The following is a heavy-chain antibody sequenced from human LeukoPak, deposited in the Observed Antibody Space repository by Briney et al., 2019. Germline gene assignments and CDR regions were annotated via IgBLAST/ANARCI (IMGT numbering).Heavy chain of an antibody. J-gene: IGHJ4*02. Sequence: QPGGSLRLSCAASGFTFSSYAMHWVRQAPGKGLEWVAVISYDGSNKYYADSVKGQFTISRDNSKNTLYLQMNSLRAEDTAVYYCAPEGETGDRDGYFDFWGQGTLVTVSS. CDR3: APEGETGDRDGYFDF. CDR1: GFTFSSYA. CDR2: ISYDGSNK. V-gene: IGHV3-30-3*01. D-gene: IGHD2-21*02.